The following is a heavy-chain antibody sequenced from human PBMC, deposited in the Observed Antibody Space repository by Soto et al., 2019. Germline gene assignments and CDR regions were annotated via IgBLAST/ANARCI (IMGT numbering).Heavy chain of an antibody. J-gene: IGHJ3*02. D-gene: IGHD6-19*01. V-gene: IGHV3-33*01. CDR2: IWYDGSNK. CDR1: GFTFSSYG. Sequence: LRLSCAASGFTFSSYGMHWVRQAPGKGLEWVAVIWYDGSNKYYADSVKGRFTISRDNSKNTLYLQMNSLRAEDTAVYYCARDRRAVGDAFDIWGQGTMVTVSS. CDR3: ARDRRAVGDAFDI.